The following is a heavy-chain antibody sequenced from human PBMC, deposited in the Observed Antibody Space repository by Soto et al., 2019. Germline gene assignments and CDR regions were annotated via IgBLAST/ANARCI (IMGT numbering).Heavy chain of an antibody. CDR2: IIPIFGTA. Sequence: QVQRVQSGAEVKKPGSSVKVSCKASGGTFSSYAISWVRQAPGQGLEWMGGIIPIFGTANYAQKFQGRVTITADESTSTAYMELRSLRSEDTAVYYCARPYSSSWTNYYYYGMDVWGQGTTVTVSS. CDR1: GGTFSSYA. D-gene: IGHD6-13*01. CDR3: ARPYSSSWTNYYYYGMDV. V-gene: IGHV1-69*01. J-gene: IGHJ6*02.